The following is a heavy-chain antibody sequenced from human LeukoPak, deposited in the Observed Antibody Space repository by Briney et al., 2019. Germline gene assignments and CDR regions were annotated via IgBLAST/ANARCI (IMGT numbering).Heavy chain of an antibody. Sequence: GGSLRLSCAASGFRFNTFWMSWVRQAPGKGLEWVANIKQDGSEKYYVDSVKGRFTISRDNAKNSLYLQMNSLRVEDTAVYYCAREKHYYGSVVDYWGQGTLVTVSS. J-gene: IGHJ4*02. V-gene: IGHV3-7*01. CDR3: AREKHYYGSVVDY. CDR2: IKQDGSEK. D-gene: IGHD3-10*01. CDR1: GFRFNTFW.